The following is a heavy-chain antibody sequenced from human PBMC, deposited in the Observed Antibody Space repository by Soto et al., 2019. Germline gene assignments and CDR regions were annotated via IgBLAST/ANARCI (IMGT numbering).Heavy chain of an antibody. CDR3: ARVQYCTNGVCRTHYFDY. V-gene: IGHV4-59*01. D-gene: IGHD2-8*01. CDR2: IYYSGST. J-gene: IGHJ4*02. CDR1: GGSISGYY. Sequence: SETLSLTCTVSGGSISGYYWSWIRQPPGKGLECIGYIYYSGSTDYNPSLKSRVTISVDTSKNQFSLKLSSVTAADTAVYYCARVQYCTNGVCRTHYFDYWGQGTLVTVSS.